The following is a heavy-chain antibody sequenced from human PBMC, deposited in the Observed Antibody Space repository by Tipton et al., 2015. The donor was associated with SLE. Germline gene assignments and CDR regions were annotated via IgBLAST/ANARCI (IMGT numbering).Heavy chain of an antibody. V-gene: IGHV4-59*08. CDR1: GASISSYY. J-gene: IGHJ3*02. CDR2: IYYSGST. D-gene: IGHD6-25*01. CDR3: ARRGGDAFDI. Sequence: TLSLTCTVSGASISSYYWSWIRQPPGKGLEWIGYIYYSGSTTHNPSLKSRVTMSVDTSKNQFSPKLSSVTAADTAVYYCARRGGDAFDIWGQGTMVTVSS.